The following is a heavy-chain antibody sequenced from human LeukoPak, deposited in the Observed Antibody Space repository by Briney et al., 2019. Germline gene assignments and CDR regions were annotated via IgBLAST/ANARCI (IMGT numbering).Heavy chain of an antibody. CDR1: GGSISSYY. J-gene: IGHJ3*02. CDR2: IYYSGST. V-gene: IGHV4-59*01. Sequence: SETLSLTCTVSGGSISSYYWSWIRQPPGKGLEWIGYIYYSGSTNYNPSLKSRVTISVDTSENQFSLKLSSVTAADTAVYYCARVGPILRYFDWSSDAFDIWGQGTMVTVSS. CDR3: ARVGPILRYFDWSSDAFDI. D-gene: IGHD3-9*01.